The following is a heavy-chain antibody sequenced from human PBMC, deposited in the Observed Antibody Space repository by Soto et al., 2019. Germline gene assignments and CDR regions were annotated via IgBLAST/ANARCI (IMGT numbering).Heavy chain of an antibody. CDR1: GRSFSGYY. Sequence: QVQLQQWGAGLLKPSETLSLTRAVYGRSFSGYYWSWIRQPPGKGLEWIGEINHSGSTNYNPSLKSRVTISVDTSQNQFSLNLSSVTAADTAVYYCARAYGGNSGVFDYWGQGTLVTVSS. CDR3: ARAYGGNSGVFDY. CDR2: INHSGST. D-gene: IGHD4-17*01. J-gene: IGHJ4*02. V-gene: IGHV4-34*01.